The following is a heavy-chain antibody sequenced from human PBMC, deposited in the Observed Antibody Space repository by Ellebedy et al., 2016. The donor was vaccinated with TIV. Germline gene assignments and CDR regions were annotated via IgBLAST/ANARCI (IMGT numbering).Heavy chain of an antibody. CDR2: IYYSGST. CDR1: GGSISSYY. Sequence: SETLSLXCTVSGGSISSYYWSWIRQPPGKGLEWIGYIYYSGSTYYNPSLKSRVTISVDTSKNQFSLKLSSVTAADTAVYYCALPINNDAFDIWGQGTMVTVSS. V-gene: IGHV4-59*06. D-gene: IGHD1/OR15-1a*01. CDR3: ALPINNDAFDI. J-gene: IGHJ3*02.